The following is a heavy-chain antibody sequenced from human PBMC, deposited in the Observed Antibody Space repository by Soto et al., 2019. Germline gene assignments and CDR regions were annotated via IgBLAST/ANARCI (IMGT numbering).Heavy chain of an antibody. J-gene: IGHJ5*02. D-gene: IGHD2-2*01. CDR3: ARGYCSSTSCYRRPRNWFDP. CDR2: INAGNGNT. Sequence: ASVKVSCKASGYTFTSYAMHWVRQAPGQRLEWMGWINAGNGNTKYSQKFQGRVTITRDTSASTAYMELSSLRSEDTAVYYCARGYCSSTSCYRRPRNWFDPWGQGTLVTVSS. V-gene: IGHV1-3*01. CDR1: GYTFTSYA.